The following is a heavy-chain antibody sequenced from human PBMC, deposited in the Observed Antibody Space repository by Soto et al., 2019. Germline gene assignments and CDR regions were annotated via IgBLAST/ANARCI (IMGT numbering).Heavy chain of an antibody. J-gene: IGHJ4*02. CDR1: GFTVSSNY. V-gene: IGHV3-53*01. CDR3: ARDLGYSSPMVDY. D-gene: IGHD6-13*01. Sequence: EVQLVESGGGLIQPGGSLRLSCAASGFTVSSNYMSWVRQAPGKGLEWVSVIYSGGSTYYADSVKGRFTISRDNSKNTLYLQMNSLRAEDTAVYYCARDLGYSSPMVDYWGQGTLVTVSS. CDR2: IYSGGST.